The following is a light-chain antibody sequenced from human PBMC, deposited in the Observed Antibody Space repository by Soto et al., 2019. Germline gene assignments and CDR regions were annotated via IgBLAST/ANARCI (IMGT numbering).Light chain of an antibody. CDR2: AAS. CDR3: QQSYSTPWT. V-gene: IGKV1-39*01. J-gene: IGKJ1*01. CDR1: QSISSS. Sequence: DLQMTQSPSSLSASIGDRVTITCRASQSISSSLNWYQQRPGKAPKLLIYAASNLQSGVPSRFSGSGSGTDFTLAISSLQPEDFATYHCQQSYSTPWTFGHGTRVEIK.